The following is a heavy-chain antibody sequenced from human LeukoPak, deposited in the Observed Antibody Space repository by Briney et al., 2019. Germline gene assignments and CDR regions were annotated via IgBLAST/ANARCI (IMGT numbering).Heavy chain of an antibody. Sequence: GGSLRLSCAASGFTFSSYGMSWVRQAPGKGLEWVSAISGSGGSTYYADSVEGRFTISRDNSKNTLYLQMNSLRAEDTAVYYCAKEGDYETGYPRGIDYWGQGTLVTVSS. V-gene: IGHV3-23*01. CDR1: GFTFSSYG. D-gene: IGHD3-9*01. J-gene: IGHJ4*02. CDR3: AKEGDYETGYPRGIDY. CDR2: ISGSGGST.